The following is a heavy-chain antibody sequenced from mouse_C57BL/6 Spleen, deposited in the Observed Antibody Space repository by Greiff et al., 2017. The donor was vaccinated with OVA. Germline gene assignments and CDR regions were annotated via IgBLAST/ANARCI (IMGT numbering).Heavy chain of an antibody. Sequence: VQLQQSGAELVKPGASVKLSCKASGYTFTSYWMHWVKQRPGQGLEWIGMIHPNSGSTNYNEKFKSKATLTVDKSSSTAYMQLSSLTSEDSAVYYCARIYYDYAFAYWGQGTLVTVSA. CDR3: ARIYYDYAFAY. CDR2: IHPNSGST. V-gene: IGHV1-64*01. CDR1: GYTFTSYW. D-gene: IGHD2-4*01. J-gene: IGHJ3*01.